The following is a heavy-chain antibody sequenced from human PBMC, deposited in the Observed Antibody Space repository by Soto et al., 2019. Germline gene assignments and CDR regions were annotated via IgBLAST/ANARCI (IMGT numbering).Heavy chain of an antibody. Sequence: QVQLQESGPELVKPSETLSLTCTVSGGSITSSGSYWGWIRQPPGKGPEWIGAVSYSGSTYYNPSLNSRVAISLHTSKSQFALNLGSVAATDTALYFCTRRYSYGSEKYAMYVWGQGTTVTVSS. CDR1: GGSITSSGSY. J-gene: IGHJ6*02. V-gene: IGHV4-39*01. CDR2: VSYSGST. CDR3: TRRYSYGSEKYAMYV. D-gene: IGHD3-10*01.